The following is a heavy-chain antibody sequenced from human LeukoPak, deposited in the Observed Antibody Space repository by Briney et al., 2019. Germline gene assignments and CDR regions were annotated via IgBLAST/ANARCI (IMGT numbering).Heavy chain of an antibody. V-gene: IGHV3-53*01. Sequence: GGSLRLSCAASGFTVSSNYMSWVRQAPGKGLEWVSVICSGGSTYYADSVKGRFTISRDNSKNTLYLQMNSLRAEDTAVYYCARDPGGPHTVKWDAFDIWGQGTMVTVSS. CDR3: ARDPGGPHTVKWDAFDI. J-gene: IGHJ3*02. CDR1: GFTVSSNY. CDR2: ICSGGST. D-gene: IGHD1-26*01.